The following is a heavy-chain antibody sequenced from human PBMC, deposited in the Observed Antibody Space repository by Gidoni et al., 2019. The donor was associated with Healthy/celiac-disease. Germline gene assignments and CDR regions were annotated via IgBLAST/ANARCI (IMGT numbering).Heavy chain of an antibody. CDR1: GFTFSSYR. D-gene: IGHD1-26*01. V-gene: IGHV3-21*01. CDR2: ISSSSSYI. Sequence: EVQLVESGGGLVKPGGSLRLSCAASGFTFSSYRLNWVRQAQGKGLEWVSSISSSSSYIYYADSVKGRFTISRDNAKNSLYLQMNSLRAEDTAVYYCARDIVGATGYWGQGTLVTVSS. J-gene: IGHJ4*02. CDR3: ARDIVGATGY.